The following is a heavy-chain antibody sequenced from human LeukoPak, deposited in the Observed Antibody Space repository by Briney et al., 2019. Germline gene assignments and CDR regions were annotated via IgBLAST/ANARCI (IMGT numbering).Heavy chain of an antibody. CDR3: ARVRGSYSVDY. CDR1: GFTFTTYW. J-gene: IGHJ4*02. Sequence: GESLRLSCAASGFTFTTYWMSWIRQLPGKGLEWVANTNQDGTEKYYVDSVKGRFTISRDNAKNSLYLQLNSLRVEDTAVYYCARVRGSYSVDYWGQGTLVTVSS. D-gene: IGHD1-26*01. V-gene: IGHV3-7*01. CDR2: TNQDGTEK.